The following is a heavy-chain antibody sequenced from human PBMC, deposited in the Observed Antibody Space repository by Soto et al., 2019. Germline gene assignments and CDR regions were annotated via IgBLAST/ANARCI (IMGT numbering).Heavy chain of an antibody. D-gene: IGHD1-1*01. CDR2: ISNPGSGNT. J-gene: IGHJ4*02. CDR3: ARESNNYKDFFKX. CDR1: GYPFPSFE. V-gene: IGHV1-3*01. Sequence: ASVKVSCKTSGYPFPSFEVHWIRQAPGQRPEWMGVISNPGSGNTKYSQKFQDRRTITGHKPATTVYMELSSLTSEDTATYYGARESNNYKDFFKXWGQGTPVTGSX.